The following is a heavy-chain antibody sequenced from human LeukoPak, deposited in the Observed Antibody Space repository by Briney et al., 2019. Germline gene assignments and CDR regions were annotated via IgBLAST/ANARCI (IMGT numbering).Heavy chain of an antibody. Sequence: GESLKISCKGSGYSFTSYGISWVRQAPGQGLEWMGWISAYNGNTNYAQKLQGRVTMTTDTSTSTAYMELRSLRSDDTAVYYCARAVWNYVSEFDYWGQGTLVTVSS. J-gene: IGHJ4*02. CDR1: GYSFTSYG. D-gene: IGHD1-7*01. CDR3: ARAVWNYVSEFDY. CDR2: ISAYNGNT. V-gene: IGHV1-18*01.